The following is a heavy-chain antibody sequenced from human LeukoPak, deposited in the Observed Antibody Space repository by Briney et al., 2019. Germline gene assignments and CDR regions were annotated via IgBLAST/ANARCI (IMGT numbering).Heavy chain of an antibody. Sequence: SVKVSCKASGGTFSSYAISWVRQAPGQGLEWMGGIIPIFGTANYAQKFQGRVTMTRDTSTSTVYMELSSLRSEDTAVYYCAYIVVVPAIADYWGQGTLVTVSS. CDR3: AYIVVVPAIADY. V-gene: IGHV1-69*05. CDR2: IIPIFGTA. D-gene: IGHD2-2*01. J-gene: IGHJ4*02. CDR1: GGTFSSYA.